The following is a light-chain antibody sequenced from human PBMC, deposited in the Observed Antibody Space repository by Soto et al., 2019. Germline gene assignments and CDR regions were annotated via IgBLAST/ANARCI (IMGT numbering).Light chain of an antibody. V-gene: IGLV1-44*01. J-gene: IGLJ2*01. CDR2: SNN. CDR1: SSNIGSNT. Sequence: QSVLTQPPSASGTPGQRVTISCSGSSSNIGSNTVNWYQQLPGTAPKLLIYSNNQRPSGVPDRFSGSKSGTSASLAISGLQSEDEADYYCAAWDDSLNVFVVFGGGTKLPS. CDR3: AAWDDSLNVFVV.